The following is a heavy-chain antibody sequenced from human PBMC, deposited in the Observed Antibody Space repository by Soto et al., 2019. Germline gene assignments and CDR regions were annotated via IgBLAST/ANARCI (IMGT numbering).Heavy chain of an antibody. CDR3: ARAVLYYDGSGYYIRDAFDI. CDR2: IYYSGST. Sequence: SETLSLTCTVSGGTIGGYYWSWILQTTGKGLEWIGYIYYSGSTNYNPSLKSRVTISVDTSKNQFSLKLSSVTAADMAVYYCARAVLYYDGSGYYIRDAFDIWRQGTTVTVSS. D-gene: IGHD3-22*01. J-gene: IGHJ3*02. CDR1: GGTIGGYY. V-gene: IGHV4-59*01.